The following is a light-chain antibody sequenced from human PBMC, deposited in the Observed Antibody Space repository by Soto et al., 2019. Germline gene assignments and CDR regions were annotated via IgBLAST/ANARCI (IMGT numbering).Light chain of an antibody. V-gene: IGKV1-5*03. CDR1: QSISDS. Sequence: DIPMTQSPSTLSASVGDRVTITCRASQSISDSLAWYQQKPGKAQKLLIYEASNLKSGVPSRLSGSGSGTEYTLTISSLQPDDFASYYCQQYNGYWTFGQGTKVEIK. CDR2: EAS. CDR3: QQYNGYWT. J-gene: IGKJ1*01.